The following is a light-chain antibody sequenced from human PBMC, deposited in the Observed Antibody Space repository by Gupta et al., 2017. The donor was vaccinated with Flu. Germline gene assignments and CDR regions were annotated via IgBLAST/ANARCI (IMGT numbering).Light chain of an antibody. CDR1: QSISSW. Sequence: VTITCRASQSISSWLAWYQQKPGKAPKLLIYAASSLQSGVPSRFSGSGSGTDFTLTINSLQPEDFATYYCQQANAFPFTFGPGTKVDVK. J-gene: IGKJ3*01. CDR2: AAS. V-gene: IGKV1D-12*01. CDR3: QQANAFPFT.